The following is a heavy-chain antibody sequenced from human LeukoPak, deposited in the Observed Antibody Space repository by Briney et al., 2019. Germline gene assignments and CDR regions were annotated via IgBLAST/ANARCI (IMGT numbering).Heavy chain of an antibody. CDR1: GFTFSSYG. V-gene: IGHV3-30*18. J-gene: IGHJ4*02. Sequence: PGRSLRLSCAASGFTFSSYGMHWVRQAPRKGLEWVAVISYDGSNKYYADSVKGRFTISRDNSKNTLYLQMNSLRAEDTAVYYCAKDHTKGGYFDYWGQGTLVTVSS. D-gene: IGHD2-8*01. CDR2: ISYDGSNK. CDR3: AKDHTKGGYFDY.